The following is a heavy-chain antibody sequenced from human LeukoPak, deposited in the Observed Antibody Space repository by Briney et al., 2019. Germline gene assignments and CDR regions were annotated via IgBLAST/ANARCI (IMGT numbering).Heavy chain of an antibody. CDR1: GLTFSAYG. Sequence: GGSLRLSCAASGLTFSAYGMRWVRQAPGKGLEWVAVIWSDRTNKYYAESVRGRFTISRDNSKNTLYLQMNTLIIEDTAVYYCASAAGAFDNWGQGTMITVSS. D-gene: IGHD6-13*01. CDR3: ASAAGAFDN. J-gene: IGHJ3*02. V-gene: IGHV3-33*01. CDR2: IWSDRTNK.